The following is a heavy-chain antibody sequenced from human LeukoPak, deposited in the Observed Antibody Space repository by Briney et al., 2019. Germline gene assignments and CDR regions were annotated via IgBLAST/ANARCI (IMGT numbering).Heavy chain of an antibody. CDR1: GFTFSSYS. D-gene: IGHD4-23*01. J-gene: IGHJ4*02. CDR2: ISSSSSYI. V-gene: IGHV3-21*01. Sequence: GGSLSLSCAASGFTFSSYSMNWVRQAPGKGLEWVSSISSSSSYIYYADSVKGRFTISRDNAKNSLYLQMNSLRAEDTAVYYCARARYGGNLFDYWGQGTLVTVSS. CDR3: ARARYGGNLFDY.